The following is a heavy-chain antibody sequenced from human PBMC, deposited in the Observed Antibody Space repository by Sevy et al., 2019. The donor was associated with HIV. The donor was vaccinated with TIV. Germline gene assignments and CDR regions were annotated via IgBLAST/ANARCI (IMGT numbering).Heavy chain of an antibody. CDR2: INHSGST. J-gene: IGHJ6*02. V-gene: IGHV4-34*01. CDR1: GGSFSGYY. Sequence: SETLSPTCAVYGGSFSGYYWSWIRQPPGKGLEWIGEINHSGSTNYNPSLKSRVSITVDTYKNQFSLKLSSVTAADPAVDYCARGGYIAAAGTHYYYGMDVWGQGTTVTVSS. CDR3: ARGGYIAAAGTHYYYGMDV. D-gene: IGHD6-13*01.